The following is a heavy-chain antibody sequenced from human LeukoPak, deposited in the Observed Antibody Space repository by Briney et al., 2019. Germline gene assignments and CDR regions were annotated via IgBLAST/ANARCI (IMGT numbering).Heavy chain of an antibody. CDR1: GFTVSSND. J-gene: IGHJ4*02. CDR3: ARDSSQYYGSGNYYSDY. Sequence: QPGGSLRLSCAASGFTVSSNDMSWVRQAPGKGLEWVSVNYSGGSTYYADSVKGRFTISRDNSKNTLYLQMNSLRAEDTAVYYCARDSSQYYGSGNYYSDYWGQGTLVTVSS. D-gene: IGHD3-10*01. V-gene: IGHV3-53*01. CDR2: NYSGGST.